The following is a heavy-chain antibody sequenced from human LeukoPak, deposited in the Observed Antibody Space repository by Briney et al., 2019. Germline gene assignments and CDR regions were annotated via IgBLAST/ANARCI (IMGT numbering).Heavy chain of an antibody. D-gene: IGHD1-26*01. CDR1: GYTFTGHY. CDR2: INPNNGGT. Sequence: VASVKVPCKASGYTFTGHYMHWVRQAPGQGLEWMGWINPNNGGTNYAQKFQGRVTMTRDTSISTAYMELSRLRSDDTAVYHCARGYALYSGRYIDFDYWGQGTLVTVSS. V-gene: IGHV1-2*02. J-gene: IGHJ4*02. CDR3: ARGYALYSGRYIDFDY.